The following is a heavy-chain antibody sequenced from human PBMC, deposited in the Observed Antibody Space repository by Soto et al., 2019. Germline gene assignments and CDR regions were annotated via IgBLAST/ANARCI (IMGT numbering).Heavy chain of an antibody. D-gene: IGHD2-2*01. CDR2: LSYDGNNK. Sequence: QVQLVESGGGVVQPGGSLRLSCAASGFSFASYAFHWVRQAPGKGLEWVAALSYDGNNKYYADSVEGRLTISRDTSTDTLYAQLTSLRSDDTAMYYCARGCGPSLQLGFDVWGQGTMVSVSS. CDR1: GFSFASYA. J-gene: IGHJ3*01. CDR3: ARGCGPSLQLGFDV. V-gene: IGHV3-30-3*01.